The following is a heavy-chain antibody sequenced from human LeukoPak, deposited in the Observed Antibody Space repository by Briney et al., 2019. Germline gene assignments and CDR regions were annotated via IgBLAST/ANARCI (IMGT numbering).Heavy chain of an antibody. V-gene: IGHV3-30*03. CDR3: ARLHYDVLTGPFDY. J-gene: IGHJ4*02. CDR1: GFIFSSYG. D-gene: IGHD3-9*01. Sequence: GGSLRLSCEASGFIFSSYGFHWVRQAPGKGLEWVTLISYDGRNQYYGQSVKGRFTISRDNSKNTLWLQMNSLRAGDTAVYYCARLHYDVLTGPFDYWGQGTLVTVSS. CDR2: ISYDGRNQ.